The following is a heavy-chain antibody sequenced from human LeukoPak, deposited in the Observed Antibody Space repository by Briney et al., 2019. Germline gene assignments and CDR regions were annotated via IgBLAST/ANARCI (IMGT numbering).Heavy chain of an antibody. CDR1: GGSISSYY. V-gene: IGHV4-59*01. CDR2: IYYSGST. CDR3: ARGGYRPIDFDY. J-gene: IGHJ4*02. Sequence: PSETPSLTCTVSGGSISSYYWSWIRQPPGKGLEWIGYIYYSGSTNYNPSLKSRVTISVDTSKNQFSLKLSSVTAADTAVYYCARGGYRPIDFDYWGQGTLVTVSS. D-gene: IGHD3-16*02.